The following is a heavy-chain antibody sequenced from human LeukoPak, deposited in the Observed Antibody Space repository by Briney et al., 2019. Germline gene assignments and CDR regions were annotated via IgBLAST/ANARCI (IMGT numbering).Heavy chain of an antibody. Sequence: ASVKVSCKASGYTFTGYYIHWVRQAPGQGLEWMGRINPNSGGTNYAQKFQGRVTMTRDTPISTAYMELSRLRSDDTAVYYCARERMTTVTTDYYYYMDVWGKGTTVTVSS. CDR2: INPNSGGT. CDR1: GYTFTGYY. CDR3: ARERMTTVTTDYYYYMDV. D-gene: IGHD4-17*01. V-gene: IGHV1-2*06. J-gene: IGHJ6*03.